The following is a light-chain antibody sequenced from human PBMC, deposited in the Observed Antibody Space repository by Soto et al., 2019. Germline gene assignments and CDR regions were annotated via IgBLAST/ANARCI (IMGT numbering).Light chain of an antibody. CDR3: QQYNNWPPMT. V-gene: IGKV3-15*01. Sequence: EIVMTQSPATLSVSPGERATLSCRASQSVSSNLAWYQQKPGQAPRLLIYGASTRATGIPARFSGSGSGTEFTLTISSLQSEDFAVYYCQQYNNWPPMTFGQGTKGDIK. J-gene: IGKJ1*01. CDR2: GAS. CDR1: QSVSSN.